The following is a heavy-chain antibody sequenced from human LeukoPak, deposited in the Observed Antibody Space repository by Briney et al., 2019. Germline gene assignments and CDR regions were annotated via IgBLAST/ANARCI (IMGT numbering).Heavy chain of an antibody. CDR2: ITSNGGST. D-gene: IGHD3-10*01. V-gene: IGHV3-64D*09. Sequence: GGPLILSCSASGFTFSIYAMHWVRQAPGKGLEYVSLITSNGGSTYYADSVKGRFTISRDNSKNTVYLQMSSLRDEDTAVYYCVKPYGSGSYKYWGQGTPVTVSS. J-gene: IGHJ4*02. CDR1: GFTFSIYA. CDR3: VKPYGSGSYKY.